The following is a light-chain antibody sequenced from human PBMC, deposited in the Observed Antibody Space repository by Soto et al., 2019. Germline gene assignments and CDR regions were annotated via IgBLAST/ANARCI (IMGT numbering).Light chain of an antibody. CDR1: TGAITSGHY. V-gene: IGLV7-46*01. CDR3: LLYYSGVRV. J-gene: IGLJ3*02. Sequence: QAVVTQEPSLTVSPGGTVTLTCGSSTGAITSGHYPYWFQQKPGQAPRTLIYDTSNKHSWTPARFSGSLLGGNAALTLSGARPEDEADYYCLLYYSGVRVFGGGTQLTVL. CDR2: DTS.